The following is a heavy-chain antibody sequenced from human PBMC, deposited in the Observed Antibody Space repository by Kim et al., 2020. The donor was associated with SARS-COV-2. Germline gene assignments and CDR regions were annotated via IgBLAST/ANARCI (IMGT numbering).Heavy chain of an antibody. V-gene: IGHV3-23*01. Sequence: TYYADDVKGRFTISRDNTKNTLYLQMNSLRAEDTALYYCAQGRIEGTFNLWGQGTMVSVAS. J-gene: IGHJ3*01. D-gene: IGHD3-10*01. CDR3: AQGRIEGTFNL. CDR2: T.